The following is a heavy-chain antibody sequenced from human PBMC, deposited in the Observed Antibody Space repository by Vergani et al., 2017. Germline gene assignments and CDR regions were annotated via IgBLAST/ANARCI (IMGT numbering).Heavy chain of an antibody. V-gene: IGHV3-30*03. CDR2: ISYDGNTK. J-gene: IGHJ6*03. Sequence: QVQLVESGGGEVQPGRSLRLSCSAAGFPFSDYGVNWVRQAPGKGLEWVSVISYDGNTKNYADSVKGRFTISRDNSKNTLYLEMNALRAEDTAVYYCARDFLTRVTTLDYYYMGVWGKGTTVTVSS. CDR3: ARDFLTRVTTLDYYYMGV. CDR1: GFPFSDYG. D-gene: IGHD1-1*01.